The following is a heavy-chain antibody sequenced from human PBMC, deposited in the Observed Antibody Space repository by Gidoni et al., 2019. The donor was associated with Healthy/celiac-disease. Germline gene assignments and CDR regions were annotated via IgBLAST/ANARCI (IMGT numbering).Heavy chain of an antibody. V-gene: IGHV4-38-2*02. CDR1: GYSISSGYY. J-gene: IGHJ2*01. CDR3: ARYCTNGVCYDWYFDL. CDR2: IYHSGST. D-gene: IGHD2-8*01. Sequence: QVQLQESGPGLVKPSETLSLTCTVSGYSISSGYYWGWIRPPPGKGLEWIGSIYHSGSTYYNPSLKSRVTISVDTSKNQFSLKLSSVTAADTAVYYCARYCTNGVCYDWYFDLWGRGTLVTVSS.